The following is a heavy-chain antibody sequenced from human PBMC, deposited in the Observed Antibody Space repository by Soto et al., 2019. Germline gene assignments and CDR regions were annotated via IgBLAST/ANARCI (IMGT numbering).Heavy chain of an antibody. CDR1: GFTFSSYS. D-gene: IGHD3-10*01. J-gene: IGHJ5*02. CDR3: AREIPSRGAGWFDP. V-gene: IGHV3-48*02. CDR2: ISSSSSTI. Sequence: EVQLVESGGGLVQPGGSLRLSCAASGFTFSSYSMNWVRQAPGKGLEWVSYISSSSSTIYYADSVKGRFTISRDNAKNSLYLQMNSLRDVDTALYYCAREIPSRGAGWFDPWGQGTLVTVSS.